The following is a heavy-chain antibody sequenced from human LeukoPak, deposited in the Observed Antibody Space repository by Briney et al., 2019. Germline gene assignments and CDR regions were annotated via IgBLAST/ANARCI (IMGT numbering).Heavy chain of an antibody. Sequence: PSETLSLTCTVSGGSISSYWSWIRQPPGKGLEWIGYIYYSGSTNYNPSLKSRVTISVDTSKNQFSLKLSSVTAADTAVYFCARGGSYYDYWGQGTLVTVSS. CDR3: ARGGSYYDY. V-gene: IGHV4-59*01. CDR2: IYYSGST. J-gene: IGHJ4*02. CDR1: GGSISSY. D-gene: IGHD1-26*01.